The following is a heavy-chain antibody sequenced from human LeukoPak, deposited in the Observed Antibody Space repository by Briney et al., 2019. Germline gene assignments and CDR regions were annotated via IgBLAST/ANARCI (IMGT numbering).Heavy chain of an antibody. V-gene: IGHV4-34*01. CDR2: INHSGST. CDR1: GGSFSGYY. Sequence: SETLSLTCAVYGGSFSGYYWSWIRQPPGKGLEWIGEINHSGSTNYNPSLKSRVTISVDTSKNQFSLKLSSVTAADTAVYYCARNPLYLYYYDSSGYYDYWGQGTLVTVSS. J-gene: IGHJ4*02. CDR3: ARNPLYLYYYDSSGYYDY. D-gene: IGHD3-22*01.